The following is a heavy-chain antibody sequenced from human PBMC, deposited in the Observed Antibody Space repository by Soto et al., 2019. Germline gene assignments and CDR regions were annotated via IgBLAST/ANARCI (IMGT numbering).Heavy chain of an antibody. V-gene: IGHV3-48*02. CDR3: ARPGEGVLFYYALDV. D-gene: IGHD3-16*01. Sequence: EVQLVESGGGLVQPGGSLRLSCVASGFTLSSYSMNWVRQAPGKGLEWISYISSGSDTIYYADSVKGRFTVSRDNAKNSLYLQMNSLRDEDTAVYYCARPGEGVLFYYALDVWGQGTPVTVSS. J-gene: IGHJ6*02. CDR2: ISSGSDTI. CDR1: GFTLSSYS.